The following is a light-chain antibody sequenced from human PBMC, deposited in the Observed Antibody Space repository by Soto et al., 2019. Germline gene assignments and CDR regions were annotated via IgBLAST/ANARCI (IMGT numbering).Light chain of an antibody. CDR2: GAS. V-gene: IGKV3-20*01. CDR1: QSVSSSY. CDR3: HLYGRSPWT. J-gene: IGKJ1*01. Sequence: EIELSQSPGTLSLSPGDRATLSCRATQSVSSSYLAWYQQKSGQAPRLLIYGASSRATGIPDRFTGSGSGTDFTLTISRLEPEDFAVYYCHLYGRSPWTFGQGTNVEIK.